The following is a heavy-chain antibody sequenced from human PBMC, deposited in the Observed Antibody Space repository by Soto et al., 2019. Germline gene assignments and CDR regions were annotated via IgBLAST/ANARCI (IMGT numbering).Heavy chain of an antibody. V-gene: IGHV3-9*01. D-gene: IGHD3-3*01. CDR3: AKVRGREYDDYGMDV. CDR1: CFTFDDYA. Sequence: GVSLRLSCAASCFTFDDYAMHWVRQAPGKGLEWLSGISRNSGSIGYADSVKGRFTISRDNAKNSLYLQMNSLRAEDTALYYCAKVRGREYDDYGMDVGGKRPMAAVSS. CDR2: ISRNSGSI. J-gene: IGHJ6*04.